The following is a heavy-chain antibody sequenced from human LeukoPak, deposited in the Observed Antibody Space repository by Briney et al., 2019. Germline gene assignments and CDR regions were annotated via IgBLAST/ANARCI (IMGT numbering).Heavy chain of an antibody. V-gene: IGHV4-30-2*01. CDR3: AREILSSVGYFDY. J-gene: IGHJ4*02. Sequence: NPSETLSLTCAVSGGSFSSGDYPWSWIRQPPGKGLEWIGYIYHSGSPYYNPSLKSRVTISIDRSKNQLSLNLNSVTAADTAVYYCAREILSSVGYFDYWGQGILVTVSS. CDR1: GGSFSSGDYP. CDR2: IYHSGSP. D-gene: IGHD2-15*01.